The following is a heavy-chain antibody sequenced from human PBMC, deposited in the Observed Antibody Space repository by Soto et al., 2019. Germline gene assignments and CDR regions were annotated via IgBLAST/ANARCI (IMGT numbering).Heavy chain of an antibody. Sequence: QVQLQQWGAGLLKPSETLSLTCAVYGGSFSGYYWSWIRQPPGKGLEWIGEINHSGSTNYNPSLTSRVTISVDTSKNQFSLKLSSVTAADTAVYYCARGLVGAKNYWGQGTLVTVSS. CDR3: ARGLVGAKNY. CDR1: GGSFSGYY. V-gene: IGHV4-34*01. CDR2: INHSGST. J-gene: IGHJ4*02. D-gene: IGHD1-26*01.